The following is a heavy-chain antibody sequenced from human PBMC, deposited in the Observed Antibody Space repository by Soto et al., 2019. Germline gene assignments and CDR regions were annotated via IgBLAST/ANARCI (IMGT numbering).Heavy chain of an antibody. V-gene: IGHV3-48*02. Sequence: EVQLVESGGGLIQRGGSLRLSCAASGFTFGHYSMNWVRQAPGKGPEWVSYISSDNRTINYADSVKGRFIITRDNATKSLYLQMHSLRDEDAAVYYCAREGWPLLQSGMDVWGQGTTVTVSS. CDR1: GFTFGHYS. CDR2: ISSDNRTI. J-gene: IGHJ6*02. D-gene: IGHD2-15*01. CDR3: AREGWPLLQSGMDV.